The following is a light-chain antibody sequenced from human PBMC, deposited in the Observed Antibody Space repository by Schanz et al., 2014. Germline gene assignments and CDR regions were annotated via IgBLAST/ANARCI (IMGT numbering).Light chain of an antibody. CDR3: SSYTTTTWRV. V-gene: IGLV2-14*03. CDR1: SSDVGGYNY. J-gene: IGLJ3*02. CDR2: DVS. Sequence: QSVLTQPPSASGSPGQSVTISCTGTSSDVGGYNYVSWHQQHPGKAPKLMIYDVSNRPSGVSNRFSGSKSGNTASLTISGLQAEDEADYYCSSYTTTTWRVFGGGTKLTVL.